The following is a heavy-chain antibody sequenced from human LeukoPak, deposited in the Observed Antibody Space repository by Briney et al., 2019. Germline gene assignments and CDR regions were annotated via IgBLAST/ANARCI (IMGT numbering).Heavy chain of an antibody. CDR3: ARTGYSSGWGSYWYFDL. J-gene: IGHJ2*01. D-gene: IGHD6-19*01. V-gene: IGHV4-59*08. Sequence: PSETLSLTCTVSGGSISSYYWSWIRQPPGKGLEWIGYIYYSGSTNYNPSLKSRVTISVDTSKNQFSLKLSSVTAADTAVYYCARTGYSSGWGSYWYFDLWGRGTLVTVSS. CDR2: IYYSGST. CDR1: GGSISSYY.